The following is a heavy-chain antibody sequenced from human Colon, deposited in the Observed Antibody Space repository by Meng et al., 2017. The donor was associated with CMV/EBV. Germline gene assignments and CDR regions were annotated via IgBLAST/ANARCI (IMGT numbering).Heavy chain of an antibody. CDR3: TRDSNDYSDYAHWFDA. D-gene: IGHD4-11*01. CDR2: ISTISGFM. CDR1: GFTLNSYG. Sequence: GESLKISCAASGFTLNSYGMNWVRQAPGKGLEWVASISTISGFMYYPDSVRGRFTISRDNAKNSVYLQMNSLRAEDTAVYYCTRDSNDYSDYAHWFDAWGQGTLVTSPQ. J-gene: IGHJ5*02. V-gene: IGHV3-21*06.